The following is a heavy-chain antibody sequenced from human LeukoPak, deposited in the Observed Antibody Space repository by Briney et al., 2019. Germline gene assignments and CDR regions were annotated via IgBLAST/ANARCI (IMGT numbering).Heavy chain of an antibody. V-gene: IGHV5-51*01. CDR3: ARRYYYDSSGYPFDY. Sequence: GESLKISCKGSGYSFTSHWIGWVRQMPGKGLEWMGIIYPGDSDTRYSPSFQGQVTISADKSISTAYLQWSSLKASDTAMYYCARRYYYDSSGYPFDYWGQGTLVTVSS. CDR1: GYSFTSHW. J-gene: IGHJ4*02. CDR2: IYPGDSDT. D-gene: IGHD3-22*01.